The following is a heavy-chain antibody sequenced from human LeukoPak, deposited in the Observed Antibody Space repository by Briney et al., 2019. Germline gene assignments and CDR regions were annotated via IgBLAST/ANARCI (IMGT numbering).Heavy chain of an antibody. CDR2: INPNSGGT. CDR1: GYIFTGYY. CDR3: ARALGSWLRSNWFDP. V-gene: IGHV1-2*02. Sequence: ASVKVSCKASGYIFTGYYMHWVRQAPGQGLEWMGWINPNSGGTNYAQKFQGRVTMTRDTSISTAYMELSRLRSDDTAVYYCARALGSWLRSNWFDPWGQGTLVTVSS. D-gene: IGHD3-10*02. J-gene: IGHJ5*02.